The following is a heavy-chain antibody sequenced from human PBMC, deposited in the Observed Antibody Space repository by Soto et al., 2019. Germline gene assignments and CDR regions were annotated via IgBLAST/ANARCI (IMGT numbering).Heavy chain of an antibody. D-gene: IGHD3-3*01. J-gene: IGHJ5*02. Sequence: PSETLSLTCTVSGGSISSYYWSWIRQPPGKGLEWIGYIYYSGSTNYNPSLKSRVTISVDTSKNQFSLKLSSVTAADTAVYYCARHPYYDFWSGYYTEWFDPWGQGTLVTVSS. CDR1: GGSISSYY. CDR3: ARHPYYDFWSGYYTEWFDP. V-gene: IGHV4-59*08. CDR2: IYYSGST.